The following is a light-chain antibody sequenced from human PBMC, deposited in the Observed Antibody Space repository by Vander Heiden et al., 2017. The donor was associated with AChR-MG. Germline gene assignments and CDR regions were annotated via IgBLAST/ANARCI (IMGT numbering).Light chain of an antibody. CDR2: DVS. CDR1: SSDVGGYNY. V-gene: IGLV2-11*01. CDR3: CSYAGTYPYV. Sequence: QSAPTQPRPVSGSPGQSVTISCTGTSSDVGGYNYVSWYQQHPGKAPKLMIYDVSQRPSGVPDRFSGSKSGNTASLTISGLQSEDEADYYCCSYAGTYPYVFGTVTKVTVL. J-gene: IGLJ1*01.